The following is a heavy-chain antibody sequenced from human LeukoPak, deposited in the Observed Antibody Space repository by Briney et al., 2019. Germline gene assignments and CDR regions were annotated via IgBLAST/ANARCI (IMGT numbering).Heavy chain of an antibody. Sequence: GGSLRLSCAASGFTFSAHSMRWVRQAPGKGLEWVSRINKGGSSTYYADSVKGRFTISRDNAKNTLSLQMNSLGAEDTAVYYCARGLNWNQFDYWAQGTLVTVSS. V-gene: IGHV3-74*01. CDR2: INKGGSST. CDR1: GFTFSAHS. D-gene: IGHD1-20*01. CDR3: ARGLNWNQFDY. J-gene: IGHJ4*02.